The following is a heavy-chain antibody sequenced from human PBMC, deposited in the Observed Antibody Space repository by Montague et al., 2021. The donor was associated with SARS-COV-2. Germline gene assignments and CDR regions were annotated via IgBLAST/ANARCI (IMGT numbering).Heavy chain of an antibody. D-gene: IGHD3-10*01. CDR1: GGSSSGYY. CDR2: INHSGST. V-gene: IGHV4-34*01. CDR3: ATGRVRGVLFDYYYYGMDV. Sequence: SETLSLTCAVYGGSSSGYYWSWIRQPPGKGLEWIGEINHSGSTNYNPSLKSRVTISVDTSKNQFSLKLSSVTAADTAVYYCATGRVRGVLFDYYYYGMDVRGQGTTVTVSS. J-gene: IGHJ6*02.